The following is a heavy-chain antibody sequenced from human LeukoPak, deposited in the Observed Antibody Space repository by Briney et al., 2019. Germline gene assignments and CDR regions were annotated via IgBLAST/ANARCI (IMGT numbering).Heavy chain of an antibody. V-gene: IGHV1-2*02. CDR2: INPNSGGT. Sequence: ASVKVSCKASGYTFTGYYMHWVRQAPGQGLEWMGWINPNSGGTNYAQKFQGRVTMTRDTSISTAYMELSRLRSDDTAVYYRVTGVGATTWFDPWGQGTLVTVSS. J-gene: IGHJ5*02. D-gene: IGHD1-26*01. CDR3: VTGVGATTWFDP. CDR1: GYTFTGYY.